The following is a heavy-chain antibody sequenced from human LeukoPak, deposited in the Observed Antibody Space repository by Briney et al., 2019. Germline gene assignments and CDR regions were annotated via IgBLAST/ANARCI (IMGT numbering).Heavy chain of an antibody. CDR2: SSGGGGST. CDR1: GFTFSSYA. J-gene: IGHJ6*02. Sequence: GGSLRLSCTASGFTFSSYAMSWVRQAPGKGLEWVSASSGGGGSTYYADSVKGRFTISRDNARNSRYLQMNSLRAEDTAVYYCAIPPLSGTGSSRPLAGMDVWGQGTTVTVSS. CDR3: AIPPLSGTGSSRPLAGMDV. D-gene: IGHD3-10*01. V-gene: IGHV3-23*01.